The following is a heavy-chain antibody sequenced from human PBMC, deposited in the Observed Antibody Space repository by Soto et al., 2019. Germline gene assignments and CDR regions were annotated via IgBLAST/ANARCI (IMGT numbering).Heavy chain of an antibody. Sequence: QVQLVQSGAEVKKPGSSVKVSCKASGGTFSSYAISWVRQAPGQGLEWMGGIIPIFGTANYAQKFQGRVTNTAEESTSKAYMEQSSLRSEDTDVYYCARVGGENIVVVPAAGGLDYWGQGTLVTVSS. CDR1: GGTFSSYA. J-gene: IGHJ4*02. CDR2: IIPIFGTA. V-gene: IGHV1-69*01. D-gene: IGHD2-2*01. CDR3: ARVGGENIVVVPAAGGLDY.